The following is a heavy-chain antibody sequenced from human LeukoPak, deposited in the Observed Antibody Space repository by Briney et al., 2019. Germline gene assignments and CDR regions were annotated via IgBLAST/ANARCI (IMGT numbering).Heavy chain of an antibody. CDR2: INPNSGGT. Sequence: GSSVKVSCKASGGTFNNYAIYWVRQAPGQGLEWMGWINPNSGGTNYAQKFQGRVTMTRDTSIGTAYMELSRLRSDDTAVYYCARDLDYYDSSGFHFDSWGQGTLVTVSS. CDR3: ARDLDYYDSSGFHFDS. V-gene: IGHV1-2*02. J-gene: IGHJ4*02. CDR1: GGTFNNYA. D-gene: IGHD3-22*01.